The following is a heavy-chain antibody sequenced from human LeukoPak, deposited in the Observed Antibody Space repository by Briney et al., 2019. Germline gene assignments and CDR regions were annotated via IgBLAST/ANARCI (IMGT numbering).Heavy chain of an antibody. J-gene: IGHJ4*02. CDR2: INPNSGGT. D-gene: IGHD6-19*01. CDR3: ASPGSIAVAEYYFDY. CDR1: GYTFTGYY. Sequence: ASVKVSCKASGYTFTGYYMHWVRQAPGQGLEWMGWINPNSGGTNYAQKFQGRVTITADESTSTAYMELSSLRSEDTAVYYCASPGSIAVAEYYFDYWGQGTLVTVSS. V-gene: IGHV1-2*02.